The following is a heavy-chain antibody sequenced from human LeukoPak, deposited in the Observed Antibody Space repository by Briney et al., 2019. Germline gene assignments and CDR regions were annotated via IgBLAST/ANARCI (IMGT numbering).Heavy chain of an antibody. Sequence: ASVKVSCKASGYTFTSYYMHWVRQAPGQGLEWMGMINPRGGSTSYAQKLQGRVTMTTDTSTSTAYMELRSLRSDDTAVYYCARDQGYYDSSGYLWGQGTLVTVSS. V-gene: IGHV1-46*01. D-gene: IGHD3-22*01. CDR1: GYTFTSYY. CDR2: INPRGGST. CDR3: ARDQGYYDSSGYL. J-gene: IGHJ5*02.